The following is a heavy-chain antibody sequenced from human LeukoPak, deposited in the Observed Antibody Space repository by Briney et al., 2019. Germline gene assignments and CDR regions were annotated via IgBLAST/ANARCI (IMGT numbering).Heavy chain of an antibody. V-gene: IGHV3-30*18. J-gene: IGHJ4*02. D-gene: IGHD5-18*01. CDR1: GFTFSTYG. Sequence: PGGSLRLSCAASGFTFSTYGMHWVRQAPGKGLEWVAVISYDGSNKYYADSVKGRFTISRDNSKNTLFLQMNSLRAEDTAVYYCAKVRLIQLWLGDFDYWGQGTLVTVSS. CDR3: AKVRLIQLWLGDFDY. CDR2: ISYDGSNK.